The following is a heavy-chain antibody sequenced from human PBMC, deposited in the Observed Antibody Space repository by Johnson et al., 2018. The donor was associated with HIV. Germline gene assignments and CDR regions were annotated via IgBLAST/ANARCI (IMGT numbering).Heavy chain of an antibody. Sequence: VQLVESGGGLIQPGGSLRLSCAASGFTFDDYGMSWVRQAPGKGLEWVYGINWNGGSTGYADSVKGRFTISRDNTKNSVYLQMNSPTAEDTAVYYCAKEPVVVIHAGGAFDIWGQGTMVTVSS. CDR2: INWNGGST. D-gene: IGHD3-22*01. CDR1: GFTFDDYG. CDR3: AKEPVVVIHAGGAFDI. V-gene: IGHV3-20*04. J-gene: IGHJ3*02.